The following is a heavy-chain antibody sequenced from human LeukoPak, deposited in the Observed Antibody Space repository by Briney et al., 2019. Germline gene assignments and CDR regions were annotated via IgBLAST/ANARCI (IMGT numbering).Heavy chain of an antibody. CDR1: GYSISSGYY. CDR3: ATFWGSYRHFDY. D-gene: IGHD3-16*02. CDR2: IYHSGST. V-gene: IGHV4-38-2*02. J-gene: IGHJ4*02. Sequence: SETLSLTXTVSGYSISSGYYWGWIRQPPGKGLEWIGSIYHSGSTYYNPSLKSRVTISVDTSKNQFSLKLSSVTAADTAVYYCATFWGSYRHFDYWGQGTLVTVSS.